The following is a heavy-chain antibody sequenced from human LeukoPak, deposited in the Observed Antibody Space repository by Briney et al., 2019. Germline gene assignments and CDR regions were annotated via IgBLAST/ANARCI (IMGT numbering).Heavy chain of an antibody. V-gene: IGHV3-30*04. CDR1: GFTFSSYS. CDR2: ISYHGSNQ. D-gene: IGHD3/OR15-3a*01. J-gene: IGHJ4*02. CDR3: ARSPERLGQGYLDS. Sequence: GGSLRLSCAASGFTFSSYSMHWVRQAPGKGLEWLTLISYHGSNQEYTDSVKGRFTISRDNSKNTLFLQMNSLKTEDTAVYFCARSPERLGQGYLDSWGQGTPVTVSS.